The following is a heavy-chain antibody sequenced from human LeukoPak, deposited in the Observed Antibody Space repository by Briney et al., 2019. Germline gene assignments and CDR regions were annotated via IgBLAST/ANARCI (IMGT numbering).Heavy chain of an antibody. Sequence: ASVKVSCKASGYTFTSYGISWVRQAPGQGLEWMGWISAYNGNTNYAQKLQGRVTMTTDTSTSTAYMELRSLRSDDTAVYYCARDDYRGISVQLERRRGYAFDIWGQGTMVTVSS. CDR2: ISAYNGNT. CDR1: GYTFTSYG. V-gene: IGHV1-18*01. J-gene: IGHJ3*02. CDR3: ARDDYRGISVQLERRRGYAFDI. D-gene: IGHD1-1*01.